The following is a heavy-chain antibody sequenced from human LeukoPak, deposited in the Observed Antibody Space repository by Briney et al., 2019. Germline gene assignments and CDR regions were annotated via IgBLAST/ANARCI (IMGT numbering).Heavy chain of an antibody. CDR1: GGSISSGRYY. Sequence: PSETLSLTCTVSGGSISSGRYYWSWIRQPAGQGLEWIGRIYTSGSTNYNPSLKSRVTISVDTYKKQFSLKLSSVTAADTAVYYCATGDRLDVVDYWGQGTLVTVSS. D-gene: IGHD2-2*03. CDR3: ATGDRLDVVDY. CDR2: IYTSGST. J-gene: IGHJ4*02. V-gene: IGHV4-61*02.